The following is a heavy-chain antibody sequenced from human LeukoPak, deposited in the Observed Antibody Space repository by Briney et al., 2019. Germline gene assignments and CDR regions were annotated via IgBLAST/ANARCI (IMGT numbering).Heavy chain of an antibody. Sequence: GASVKVSCKASGYTFTGYYMHWVRQAPGQGLEWMGWINPNSGGTNYAQKFQGRVTMTRDTSISTAYMELSRLRSDDTAVYYCARSYYDISTGYSYPDFDYWGQGTLVTVSS. D-gene: IGHD3-9*01. J-gene: IGHJ4*02. CDR1: GYTFTGYY. CDR3: ARSYYDISTGYSYPDFDY. CDR2: INPNSGGT. V-gene: IGHV1-2*02.